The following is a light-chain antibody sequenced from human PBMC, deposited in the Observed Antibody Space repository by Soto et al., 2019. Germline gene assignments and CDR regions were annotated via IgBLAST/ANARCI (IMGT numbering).Light chain of an antibody. CDR1: QSLLDPDDGNVY. CDR2: TVS. CDR3: MQRLEFPHT. J-gene: IGKJ4*01. Sequence: VLMTQTPLSLPVTPGDLASISCRSNQSLLDPDDGNVYLDWYLQKPGRSPQLLVYTVSYRASGVADRFSARGSDTDFTLKISRVEADDVGVYYCMQRLEFPHTFGGGTKLEIK. V-gene: IGKV2-40*01.